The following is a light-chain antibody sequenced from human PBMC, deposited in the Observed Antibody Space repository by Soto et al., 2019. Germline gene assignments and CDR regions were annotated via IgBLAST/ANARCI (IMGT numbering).Light chain of an antibody. CDR3: QQYDHGWT. CDR1: QSISTW. CDR2: KAS. Sequence: DIQMTQSPSTLSASVGDRVTITCRASQSISTWLAWYQQKPGKAPKLLIYKASSLESGVPSRFSGSGAGTEFTLTISGLQPDDVGTYYCQQYDHGWTFGQGTKVEIK. V-gene: IGKV1-5*03. J-gene: IGKJ1*01.